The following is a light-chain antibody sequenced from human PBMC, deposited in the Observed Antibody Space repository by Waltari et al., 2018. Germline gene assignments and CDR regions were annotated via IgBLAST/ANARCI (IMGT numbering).Light chain of an antibody. J-gene: IGLJ2*01. V-gene: IGLV2-11*01. Sequence: QSALTQPRSVSGSPGQSVTISCTGTSSDVGGYNYVSWYQQHPGKAPKLMIYDVRKRPSGVPGRFSGSKSGNTASLTISGRQAEDEADDYCCSYAGSYTLVFGGGTKLTVL. CDR2: DVR. CDR3: CSYAGSYTLV. CDR1: SSDVGGYNY.